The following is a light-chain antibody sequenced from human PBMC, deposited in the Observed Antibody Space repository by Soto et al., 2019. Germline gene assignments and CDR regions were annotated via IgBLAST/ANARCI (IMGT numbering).Light chain of an antibody. CDR1: SSNIGAGYE. CDR2: ENN. Sequence: QSVLTQPPSVSEAPGQRVTISCTGSSSNIGAGYEAHWYQQVPGTAPKLLIYENNNRPSGVPDRFSGSKSGTSASLAITGRRAEDEAEYYCQSYDSSLSGYVFGTGTKVTVL. CDR3: QSYDSSLSGYV. V-gene: IGLV1-40*01. J-gene: IGLJ1*01.